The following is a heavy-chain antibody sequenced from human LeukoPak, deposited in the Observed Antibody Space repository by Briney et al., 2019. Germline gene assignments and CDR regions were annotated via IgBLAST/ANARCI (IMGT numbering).Heavy chain of an antibody. Sequence: SETLSLTCTVSGGSISSYYWSWIRQPAGKGLEWIGRIYTSGSTNYNPSLKSRVTMSVDTSKNQFSLKLSSVTAADTAVYYCGRGSIAAGCPYSFDIWGQGTMVTVSS. V-gene: IGHV4-4*07. CDR3: GRGSIAAGCPYSFDI. CDR2: IYTSGST. CDR1: GGSISSYY. J-gene: IGHJ3*02. D-gene: IGHD6-13*01.